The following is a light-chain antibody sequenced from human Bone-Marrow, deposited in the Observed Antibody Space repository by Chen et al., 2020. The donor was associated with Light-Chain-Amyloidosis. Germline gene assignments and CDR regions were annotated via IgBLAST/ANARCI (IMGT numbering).Light chain of an antibody. J-gene: IGLJ1*01. CDR1: SSDVGSYNF. CDR3: CSVAGETLFYV. CDR2: EVN. V-gene: IGLV2-23*02. Sequence: QSALTQPASVSGSPGQSLTISCTGTSSDVGSYNFVSWYQQHPGKAPKLMIYEVNKRPSGVSNRFSAAKSGNTSSLTIPGLQSEDEADYDSCSVAGETLFYVFGTGTKVTVL.